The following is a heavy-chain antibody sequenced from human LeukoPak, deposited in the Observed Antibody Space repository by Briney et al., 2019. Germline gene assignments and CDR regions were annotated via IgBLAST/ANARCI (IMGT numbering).Heavy chain of an antibody. CDR2: IIPIFGTE. D-gene: IGHD3-10*01. J-gene: IGHJ4*02. Sequence: SVKVSCKASGGTFSSYAISWVRQAPGHGLEWMGGIIPIFGTENSAQKFQGRVTITADKSTSTAYMELSSLRSEDTAVYYCANSLNYYGSGSFVYWGQGTLVTVSS. V-gene: IGHV1-69*06. CDR1: GGTFSSYA. CDR3: ANSLNYYGSGSFVY.